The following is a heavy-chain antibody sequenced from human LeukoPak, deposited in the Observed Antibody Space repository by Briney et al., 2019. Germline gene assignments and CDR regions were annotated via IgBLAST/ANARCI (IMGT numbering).Heavy chain of an antibody. CDR3: AREFKSGYGMWA. V-gene: IGHV3-21*01. J-gene: IGHJ5*02. CDR2: ITSSSDYI. CDR1: GFTFSSYS. D-gene: IGHD5-18*01. Sequence: GRPLRLSCTASGFTFSSYSMNWVRQAPGKGLEWVSSITSSSDYIYYADSVKGRFTISRDDAENSLHLQMNSLRADDTAVYYCAREFKSGYGMWAWGQGTLVTVSS.